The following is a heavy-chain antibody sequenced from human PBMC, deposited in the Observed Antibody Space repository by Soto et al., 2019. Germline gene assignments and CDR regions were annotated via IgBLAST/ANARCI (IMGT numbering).Heavy chain of an antibody. CDR2: ISYDGSNK. J-gene: IGHJ6*02. Sequence: PGGSLRLSCAASGFTFSSYGMHWVRQAPGKGLEWVAVISYDGSNKYYADSVKGRFTISRDNSKNTLYLQMNSLRAEDTAVYYCAKVKVFAARGPSLNYYYGMDVRGQGTTVTVSS. CDR1: GFTFSSYG. V-gene: IGHV3-30*18. D-gene: IGHD6-6*01. CDR3: AKVKVFAARGPSLNYYYGMDV.